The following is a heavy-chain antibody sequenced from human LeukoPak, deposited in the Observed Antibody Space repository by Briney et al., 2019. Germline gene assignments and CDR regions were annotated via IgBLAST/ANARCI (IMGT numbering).Heavy chain of an antibody. J-gene: IGHJ3*02. Sequence: GGSLRLSCAASGFTFSSYAMNWVRQAPGKGLEWVSSIRGSGGSTYYADSVKGRFTISRDNSKNTLYLQMNSLRAEDTAVYYCAKDLYGDYAFDIWGQGTMVTVSS. V-gene: IGHV3-23*01. CDR1: GFTFSSYA. D-gene: IGHD4-17*01. CDR3: AKDLYGDYAFDI. CDR2: IRGSGGST.